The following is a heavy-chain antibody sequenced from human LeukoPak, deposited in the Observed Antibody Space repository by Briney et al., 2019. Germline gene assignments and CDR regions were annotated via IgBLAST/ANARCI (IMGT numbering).Heavy chain of an antibody. V-gene: IGHV3-33*06. D-gene: IGHD3-3*01. J-gene: IGHJ5*02. CDR3: AKGDYDYGGFDP. Sequence: GRSLRLSCAASGFTFSSYGMHWVRQAPGKGLGWVAVIWYDGSNKYYADSVKGRFTISRDNSKNTLYLQMNSLRAEDTAVYYCAKGDYDYGGFDPWGQGTLVTVSS. CDR2: IWYDGSNK. CDR1: GFTFSSYG.